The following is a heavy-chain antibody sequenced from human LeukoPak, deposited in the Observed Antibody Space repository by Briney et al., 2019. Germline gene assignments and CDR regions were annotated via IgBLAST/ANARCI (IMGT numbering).Heavy chain of an antibody. Sequence: SETLSPTCAVSGGSISSGGYSWSWIRQPPGKGLEWLGYIYDSGSTYYNPSLKSRVITSADRSKNQFSLRLSSVTAADTAVYYCARDTDGGSYDYWGQGILVTVSS. J-gene: IGHJ4*02. CDR1: GGSISSGGYS. D-gene: IGHD2-15*01. CDR3: ARDTDGGSYDY. CDR2: IYDSGST. V-gene: IGHV4-30-2*01.